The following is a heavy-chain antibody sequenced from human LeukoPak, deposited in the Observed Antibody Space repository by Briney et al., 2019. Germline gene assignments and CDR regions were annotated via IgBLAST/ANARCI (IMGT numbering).Heavy chain of an antibody. V-gene: IGHV4-59*01. Sequence: SETLSLTCAVYGGSFSGYYWSWIRQPPGKGLEWIGYIYYSGSTNYNPSLKSRVTISVDTSKNQFSLKLSSVTAADTAVYYCARAGWRSGLYYFDYWGQGTLVTVSS. CDR2: IYYSGST. CDR3: ARAGWRSGLYYFDY. D-gene: IGHD6-19*01. J-gene: IGHJ4*02. CDR1: GGSFSGYY.